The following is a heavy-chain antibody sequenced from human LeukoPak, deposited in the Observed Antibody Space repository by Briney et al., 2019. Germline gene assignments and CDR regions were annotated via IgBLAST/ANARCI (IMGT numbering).Heavy chain of an antibody. CDR3: AKDTSSWYTTMDY. Sequence: GGSLRLSCAASGFTFSSYWMSWVRQAPGKGLEWVANIKQDGSEKYYADSVKGRFTISRDNAKNSLYLQMNSLRAEDTALYYCAKDTSSWYTTMDYWGQGTLVTVSS. J-gene: IGHJ4*02. D-gene: IGHD6-13*01. V-gene: IGHV3-7*03. CDR1: GFTFSSYW. CDR2: IKQDGSEK.